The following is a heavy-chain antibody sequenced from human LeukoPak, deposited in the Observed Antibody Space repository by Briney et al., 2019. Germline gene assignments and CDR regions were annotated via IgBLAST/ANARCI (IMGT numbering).Heavy chain of an antibody. CDR3: VRGVGVSRFNYFDP. V-gene: IGHV3-33*01. D-gene: IGHD5-24*01. CDR1: GFTFSSLG. CDR2: IWYDASNK. J-gene: IGHJ5*02. Sequence: TGGSLTLSCAASGFTFSSLGMHWVRQAPGKGMEWLAVIWYDASNKYYADSVKGRFTISRDNSKNTLYLQMNSLRGDDTAVYYCVRGVGVSRFNYFDPWGQGTLVTVSS.